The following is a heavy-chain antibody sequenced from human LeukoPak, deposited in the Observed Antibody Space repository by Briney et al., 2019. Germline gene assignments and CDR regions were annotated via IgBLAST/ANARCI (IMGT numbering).Heavy chain of an antibody. CDR3: ARIYYFGDNNWRYFDN. D-gene: IGHD3-10*01. V-gene: IGHV3-7*01. J-gene: IGHJ4*02. CDR1: GFTFNSYW. Sequence: GGSLRLSCAAPGFTFNSYWMSWVRQAPGKGLEWVANIDPDGSEKQYGDSVKGRFTTSRDNAKNSLYLQMNSLRAEDTAIYYCARIYYFGDNNWRYFDNWGQGTLVTVSS. CDR2: IDPDGSEK.